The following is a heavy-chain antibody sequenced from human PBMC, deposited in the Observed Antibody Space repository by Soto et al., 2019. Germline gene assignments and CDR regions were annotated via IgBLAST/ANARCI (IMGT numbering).Heavy chain of an antibody. J-gene: IGHJ6*03. CDR3: ARSEYSSSWSEGGYYMDV. Sequence: QVQLVQSGAEVKKPGASVKVSCKASGYTFTSYDINWVRQATGQGLEWMGWMNPNSGNTGYAQKFKGRVTMTRNTSISTAYMELSSLRSEDTAVYYCARSEYSSSWSEGGYYMDVWGKGTTVTVSS. D-gene: IGHD6-13*01. CDR1: GYTFTSYD. CDR2: MNPNSGNT. V-gene: IGHV1-8*01.